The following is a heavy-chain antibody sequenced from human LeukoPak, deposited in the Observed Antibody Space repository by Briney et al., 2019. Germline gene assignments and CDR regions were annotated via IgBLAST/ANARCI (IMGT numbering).Heavy chain of an antibody. CDR2: IYYSGST. Sequence: SETLSLTCTVSGGSISSYYWSWIRQPPGKGLEWIGYIYYSGSTNYNPSLKSRVTISVDTSKNQFSLRLSSVTAADTAVYYCARHLPGYYYYYMDVWGKGTTVTVSS. V-gene: IGHV4-59*01. J-gene: IGHJ6*03. CDR3: ARHLPGYYYYYMDV. CDR1: GGSISSYY.